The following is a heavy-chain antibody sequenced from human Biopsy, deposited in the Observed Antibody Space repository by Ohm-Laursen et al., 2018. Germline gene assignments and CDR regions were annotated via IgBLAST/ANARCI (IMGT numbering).Heavy chain of an antibody. CDR3: ARDGRGYNYQYYYGMDV. CDR1: GFSLRNFT. CDR2: IWYDGSDK. J-gene: IGHJ6*02. Sequence: SLRLSCAAPGFSLRNFTINWVRQAPGKGLEWVAVIWYDGSDKYYGDSVKGRFTISRDNAKNTVDLQMNSLRAEDTAVYYCARDGRGYNYQYYYGMDVWGQGTAVTVSS. V-gene: IGHV3-33*08. D-gene: IGHD1-1*01.